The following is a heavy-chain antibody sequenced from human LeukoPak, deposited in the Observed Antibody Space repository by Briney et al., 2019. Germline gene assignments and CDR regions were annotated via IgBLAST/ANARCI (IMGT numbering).Heavy chain of an antibody. CDR2: ISGSGGST. J-gene: IGHJ4*02. V-gene: IGHV3-23*01. CDR3: AKSVLLWFGELYPFDY. Sequence: PGGSLRLSCAASGFTFSSYGMHWVRQAPGKGLEWVSAISGSGGSTYYAYSVKGRFTISRDNSKNTLYLQMNSLRAEDTAVYYCAKSVLLWFGELYPFDYWGQGTLVTVSS. D-gene: IGHD3-10*01. CDR1: GFTFSSYG.